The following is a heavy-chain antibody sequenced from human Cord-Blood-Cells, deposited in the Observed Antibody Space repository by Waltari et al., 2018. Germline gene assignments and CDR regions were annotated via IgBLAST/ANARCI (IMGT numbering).Heavy chain of an antibody. CDR3: ARGGIVVVPAALEYYYYYMDV. Sequence: QVQLVQSGAEVKKPGASVKVSCKASGYTFTSYDINWVRQATGQGLEWMGWMNPNSGNTGYAQKFQGRVTITRNTSISTAYMELSSLRSEDTAVYYCARGGIVVVPAALEYYYYYMDVWGKGTTVTVSS. J-gene: IGHJ6*03. V-gene: IGHV1-8*03. CDR1: GYTFTSYD. CDR2: MNPNSGNT. D-gene: IGHD2-2*01.